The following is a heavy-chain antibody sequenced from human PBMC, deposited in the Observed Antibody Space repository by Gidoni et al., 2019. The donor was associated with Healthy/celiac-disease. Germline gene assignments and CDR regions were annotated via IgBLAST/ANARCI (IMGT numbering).Heavy chain of an antibody. D-gene: IGHD3-22*01. CDR2: ISGSGGST. V-gene: IGHV3-23*01. CDR3: GKDVGYYHDSSGYQDAFDI. J-gene: IGHJ3*02. Sequence: EVQLLESGGGLVQPGGSLRLSCAASGFSCSSYAMSWVRQAPGKGLEWVSGISGSGGSTDYAVSVKRRFPCSRDKSKKKLYLQMNSLRAGETAVYYCGKDVGYYHDSSGYQDAFDIWGQGTMVTVSS. CDR1: GFSCSSYA.